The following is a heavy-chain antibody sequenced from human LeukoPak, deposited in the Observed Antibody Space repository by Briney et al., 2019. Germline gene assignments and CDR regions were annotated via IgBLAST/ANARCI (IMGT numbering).Heavy chain of an antibody. J-gene: IGHJ4*02. CDR2: ISAYSGYT. CDR1: GYTFTNYG. CDR3: ARDAVSTTTAGGIDY. Sequence: ASVKVSCKASGYTFTNYGISWVRQAPGQGLEWMGWISAYSGYTHYAQKIQGRVTVTTEASTSTAYMALGSLTSYDTAVYYCARDAVSTTTAGGIDYWGQGTLVTVSS. D-gene: IGHD5/OR15-5a*01. V-gene: IGHV1-18*01.